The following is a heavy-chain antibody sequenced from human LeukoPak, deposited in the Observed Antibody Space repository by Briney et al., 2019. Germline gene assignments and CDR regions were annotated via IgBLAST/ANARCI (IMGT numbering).Heavy chain of an antibody. CDR2: ISYDGSNK. V-gene: IGHV3-30*18. Sequence: PGGSLRLSCAASGFSFSSYGMSWVRQAPGKGLEWVAVISYDGSNKYYADSVKGRFTISRDNSKNTLYLQMNSLRAEDTAVYYCAKVTEMATTHWFDPWGQGTLVTVSS. J-gene: IGHJ5*02. D-gene: IGHD5-24*01. CDR3: AKVTEMATTHWFDP. CDR1: GFSFSSYG.